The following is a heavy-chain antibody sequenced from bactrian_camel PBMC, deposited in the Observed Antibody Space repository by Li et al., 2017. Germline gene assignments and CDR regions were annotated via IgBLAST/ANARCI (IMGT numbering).Heavy chain of an antibody. V-gene: IGHV3S40*01. CDR2: INSGGGST. Sequence: VQLVESGGGLVQPGGSLSLSCAASGFTFSTYVMRWVRQAPGKGLEWVSYINSGGGSTFYAEHVKGRFTISRDNAKNTLYLQLNSTKTEDTAMYYCAEAGDGLGNTPSGRWGQGTQVTVS. D-gene: IGHD5*01. CDR3: AEAGDGLGNTPSGR. J-gene: IGHJ4*01. CDR1: GFTFSTYV.